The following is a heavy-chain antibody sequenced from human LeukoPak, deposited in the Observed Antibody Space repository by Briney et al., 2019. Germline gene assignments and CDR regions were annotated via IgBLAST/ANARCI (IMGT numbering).Heavy chain of an antibody. CDR3: ARGGLLWFGEPPHYFDY. Sequence: GGSLRLFCAACGFIFSSYWMRWVRQAPGKGLECVANIKQDGSEKYYVDSVKGRFTISRDNAKNSLYLQMNSLRAEDTAVYYCARGGLLWFGEPPHYFDYWGQGTLVTVSS. D-gene: IGHD3-10*01. CDR2: IKQDGSEK. CDR1: GFIFSSYW. J-gene: IGHJ4*02. V-gene: IGHV3-7*01.